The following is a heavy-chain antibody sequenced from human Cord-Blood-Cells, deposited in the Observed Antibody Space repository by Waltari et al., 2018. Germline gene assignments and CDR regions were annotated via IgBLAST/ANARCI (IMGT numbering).Heavy chain of an antibody. CDR3: ARGPLGQWSRNAFDI. V-gene: IGHV3-74*01. J-gene: IGHJ3*02. D-gene: IGHD1-26*01. Sequence: EVQLVESGGGLVQPGGSLRLSCAASGFTFSSYWMHWVRQAPGKGLVWVSRINSDGSSTSYADSVKGRFTISRDNAKNTLYLQMNRLRAEDTAVYYCARGPLGQWSRNAFDIWGQGTMVTVSS. CDR2: INSDGSST. CDR1: GFTFSSYW.